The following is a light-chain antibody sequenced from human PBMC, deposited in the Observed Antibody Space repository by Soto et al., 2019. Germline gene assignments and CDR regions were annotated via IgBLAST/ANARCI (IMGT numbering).Light chain of an antibody. CDR3: QQYNDWPRT. J-gene: IGKJ1*01. CDR2: GAF. V-gene: IGKV3-15*01. Sequence: EIVLTQSPGTLSLSPWERATLSCRASQSVSSSNLAWYQHKPGQAPRLIIYGAFTRATGIPGRFSGSGSGTEFTLTISSLQSEDFAVYYCQQYNDWPRTFGQGTKVDIK. CDR1: QSVSSSN.